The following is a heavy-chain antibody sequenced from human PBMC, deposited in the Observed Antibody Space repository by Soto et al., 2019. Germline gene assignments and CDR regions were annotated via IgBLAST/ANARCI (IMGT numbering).Heavy chain of an antibody. CDR3: ARSRSGAVADSFDF. Sequence: LRLSCAASGFTFRSYAIHWVRQAPGKGLEWVAVISRDGTNKYYVDSVKGRFTISRDNSKDTVYLQMNSLRDEDSAMFYCARSRSGAVADSFDFWGQGTLVTVSS. J-gene: IGHJ4*02. CDR2: ISRDGTNK. D-gene: IGHD3-10*01. V-gene: IGHV3-30*04. CDR1: GFTFRSYA.